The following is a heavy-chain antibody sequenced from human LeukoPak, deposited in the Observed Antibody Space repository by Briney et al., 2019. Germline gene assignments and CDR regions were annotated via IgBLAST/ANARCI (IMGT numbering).Heavy chain of an antibody. CDR1: GGTFSSYA. J-gene: IGHJ4*02. CDR3: ARGKALYGSGSPPDC. D-gene: IGHD3-10*01. Sequence: SVKVSCKASGGTFSSYAISWLRQAPGQGLAWMGGIIPIFGTANYAQNFQGRVTITAGESTSTAYMEMSSLRSEDTAVEYCARGKALYGSGSPPDCWGQGTLVTVSS. V-gene: IGHV1-69*13. CDR2: IIPIFGTA.